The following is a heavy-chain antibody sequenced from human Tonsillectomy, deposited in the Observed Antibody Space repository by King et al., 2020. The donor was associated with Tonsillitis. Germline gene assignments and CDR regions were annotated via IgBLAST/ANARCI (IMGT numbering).Heavy chain of an antibody. CDR2: IYYSGST. J-gene: IGHJ3*02. D-gene: IGHD6-25*01. V-gene: IGHV4-59*08. CDR3: ARHLAYEQRLDQGGRDAFDI. Sequence: QLQESGPGLVKPSETLSLTCTVSGGSISSYYWSWIRQPPGKGLEWIGYIYYSGSTNYNPSLKSRVTISVDTSKNQFSLKLSSVTAADTAVYYCARHLAYEQRLDQGGRDAFDIWGQGTMVTVSS. CDR1: GGSISSYY.